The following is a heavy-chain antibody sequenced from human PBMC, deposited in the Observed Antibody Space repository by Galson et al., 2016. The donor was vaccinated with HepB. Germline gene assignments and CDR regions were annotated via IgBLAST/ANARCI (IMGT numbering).Heavy chain of an antibody. Sequence: SLRLSCAASGFIFNAYAIHWVRQAPGKGLEFVSAISGKGGTTHYPDSVKGRFTISRDNSKNTLYLQMSSLRADDTAVYYCVRDQGWYNHWGQGTLVTVSS. V-gene: IGHV3-64D*06. J-gene: IGHJ5*02. CDR2: ISGKGGTT. CDR1: GFIFNAYA. CDR3: VRDQGWYNH. D-gene: IGHD6-19*01.